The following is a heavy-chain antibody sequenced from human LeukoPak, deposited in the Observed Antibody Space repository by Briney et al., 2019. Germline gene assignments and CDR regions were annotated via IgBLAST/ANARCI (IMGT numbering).Heavy chain of an antibody. CDR3: TRYNNDHFDY. CDR2: IAYDGSRA. CDR1: GFTFGGYG. D-gene: IGHD1-14*01. Sequence: GGSLRLSRAGSGFTFGGYGMHWFRQTPGKGLEWVAVIAYDGSRAFYADSVKGRFTISRDNSKNTMSAQMDDLRAEDTAVYYCTRYNNDHFDYWAREPWSPSPQ. V-gene: IGHV3-33*01. J-gene: IGHJ4*02.